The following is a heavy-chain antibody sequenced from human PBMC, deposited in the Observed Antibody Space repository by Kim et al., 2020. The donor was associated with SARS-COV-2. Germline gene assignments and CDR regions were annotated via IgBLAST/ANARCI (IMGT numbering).Heavy chain of an antibody. D-gene: IGHD5-12*01. CDR3: ARDRGGSCGYPPRHCEY. CDR1: GYTFTSYG. V-gene: IGHV1-18*01. Sequence: ASVKVSCKASGYTFTSYGISWVRQAPGQGLEWLGWISAYNGNTNYAQKLQGRVTMTTDTSTSTAYMELRSLRSDDTAVYYCARDRGGSCGYPPRHCEYWGQGTQVTVSS. J-gene: IGHJ1*01. CDR2: ISAYNGNT.